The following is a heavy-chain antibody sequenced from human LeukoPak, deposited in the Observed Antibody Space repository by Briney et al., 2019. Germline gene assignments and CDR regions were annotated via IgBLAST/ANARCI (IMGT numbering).Heavy chain of an antibody. D-gene: IGHD3-10*01. CDR3: AKDTSSQYYGPNWFDP. CDR1: GFSFCSYS. J-gene: IGHJ5*02. V-gene: IGHV3-23*01. Sequence: GSLRLSCSASGFSFCSYSMSWVSQAPGKGLEWVSAISGSGGSTYYADSVKGRFTISRDNSKNTLYLQMNSLRAEDTAVYYCAKDTSSQYYGPNWFDPWGQGTLVTVSS. CDR2: ISGSGGST.